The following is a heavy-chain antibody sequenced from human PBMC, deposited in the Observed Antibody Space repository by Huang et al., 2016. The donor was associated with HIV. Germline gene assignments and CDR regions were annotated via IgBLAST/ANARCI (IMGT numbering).Heavy chain of an antibody. CDR2: STDSGSTS. CDR1: GFIFSTYD. CDR3: AREGRGGGHRGAFDV. V-gene: IGHV3-30*03. Sequence: VQLAESGGAAVQPGGSLRLSCPASGFIFSTYDFHWVRQTPGKGREWVEGSTDSGSTSQYAASVKGRLVISGDKTKSTRYLQMNSLKLNDTAVYYCAREGRGGGHRGAFDVWGRGT. J-gene: IGHJ3*01. D-gene: IGHD3-16*01.